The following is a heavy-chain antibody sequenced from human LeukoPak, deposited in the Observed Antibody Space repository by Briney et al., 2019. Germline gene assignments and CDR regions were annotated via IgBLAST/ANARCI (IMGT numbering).Heavy chain of an antibody. CDR2: MYYSGST. J-gene: IGHJ5*02. D-gene: IGHD6-19*01. CDR3: ARQRAGGWYLNWFDP. V-gene: IGHV4-59*08. CDR1: GGSISSYQ. Sequence: SETLSLTCTVSGGSISSYQWSWIRQPPGEGLEWIGYMYYSGSTKYNPSLKSRVTISGDTSKNQFSLKLISVTAADAAVYYCARQRAGGWYLNWFDPWGQGTLVTVSS.